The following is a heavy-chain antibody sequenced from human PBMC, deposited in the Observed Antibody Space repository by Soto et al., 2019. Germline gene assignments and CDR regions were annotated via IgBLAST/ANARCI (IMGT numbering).Heavy chain of an antibody. CDR2: IYYSGST. Sequence: SETLSLTCTVSGGSISSYYWIWIRQPPGKGLEWIGYIYYSGSTNYNPSLKSRVTISVDTSKNQFSLKLSSVTAADTAVYYCARSEATALDYWGQGTLVTVSS. CDR3: ARSEATALDY. J-gene: IGHJ4*02. V-gene: IGHV4-59*12. CDR1: GGSISSYY.